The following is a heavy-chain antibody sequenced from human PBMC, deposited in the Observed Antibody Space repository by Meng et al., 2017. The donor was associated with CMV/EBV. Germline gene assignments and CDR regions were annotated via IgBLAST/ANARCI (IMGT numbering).Heavy chain of an antibody. CDR1: EFTFSTYW. CDR2: IDSDGSTT. J-gene: IGHJ3*02. CDR3: ARDNRKGQQLVRAFDI. Sequence: ETLSLTCAASEFTFSTYWIHWVRQAPGKGLVWVSRIDSDGSTTSYADSVKGRFTISRDNAKKTLYLQMNSLRADDTAVYYCARDNRKGQQLVRAFDIWGQGTMVTVSS. V-gene: IGHV3-74*01. D-gene: IGHD6-13*01.